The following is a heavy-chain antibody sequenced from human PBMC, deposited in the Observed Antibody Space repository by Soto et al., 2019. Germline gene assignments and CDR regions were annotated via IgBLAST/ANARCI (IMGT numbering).Heavy chain of an antibody. CDR2: ISAYNGDT. J-gene: IGHJ6*03. CDR3: ARMVRGSNIDYYHYKDG. CDR1: GYTFTSHG. D-gene: IGHD3-10*01. V-gene: IGHV1-18*01. Sequence: QVQLVQSGAEVKKPGASVKVSCKASGYTFTSHGLSWVRQAPGQGLAWMGRISAYNGDTNYAQKLQGRVTVTTDTSTSTAYMELRSLRTEDTAVYYCARMVRGSNIDYYHYKDGWGKGTTVTVSS.